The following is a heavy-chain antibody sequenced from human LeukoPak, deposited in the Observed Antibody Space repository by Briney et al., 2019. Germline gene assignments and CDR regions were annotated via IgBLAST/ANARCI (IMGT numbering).Heavy chain of an antibody. J-gene: IGHJ4*02. CDR3: ARVRTGTLLWPYYFDY. Sequence: GASVKVSCKASGYTFTGYYMHWVRQAPGQGLEWMGWINPNSGGTNYAQKFQGRVTMTRDTSISTAYMELSRLRAADTAVYYCARVRTGTLLWPYYFDYWGQGTLVTVSS. CDR1: GYTFTGYY. V-gene: IGHV1-2*02. CDR2: INPNSGGT. D-gene: IGHD2-2*01.